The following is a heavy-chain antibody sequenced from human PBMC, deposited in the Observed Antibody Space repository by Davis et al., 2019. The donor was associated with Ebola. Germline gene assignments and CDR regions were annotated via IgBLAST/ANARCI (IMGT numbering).Heavy chain of an antibody. CDR2: IHYDGSNK. CDR1: GFTFSNYD. J-gene: IGHJ6*02. CDR3: AKGPGGYCSSTSCLEYYYYGMDV. V-gene: IGHV3-30*02. D-gene: IGHD2-2*01. Sequence: PGGSLRLSCAASGFTFSNYDMHWVRQAPGKGLEWVAFIHYDGSNKYYADSVKGRFTISRDISKNTLYLQMNSLRAEDTAVYYCAKGPGGYCSSTSCLEYYYYGMDVWGQGTTVTVSS.